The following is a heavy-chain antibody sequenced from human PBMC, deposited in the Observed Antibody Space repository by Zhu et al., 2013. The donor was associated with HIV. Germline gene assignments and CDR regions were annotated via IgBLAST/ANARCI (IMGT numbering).Heavy chain of an antibody. J-gene: IGHJ4*02. CDR3: AKDGSGWQPRGVYFDY. CDR2: ISWNSGSI. V-gene: IGHV3-9*01. D-gene: IGHD3-10*01. Sequence: EVQLVESGGGLVQPGRSLRLSCAASGFTFDDYAMHWVRQAPGKGLEWVSGISWNSGSIGYADSVKGRFTISRDNAKNSLYLQMNSLRAEDTALYYCAKDGSGWQPRGVYFDYWGQGTLVTVSS. CDR1: GFTFDDYA.